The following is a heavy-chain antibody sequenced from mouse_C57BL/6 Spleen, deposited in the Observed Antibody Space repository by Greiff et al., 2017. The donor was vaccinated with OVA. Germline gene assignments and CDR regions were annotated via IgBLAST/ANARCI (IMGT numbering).Heavy chain of an antibody. D-gene: IGHD1-1*01. CDR2: IDPSDSYT. CDR3: ASATHYYGNSYGYAMDY. V-gene: IGHV1-69*01. J-gene: IGHJ4*01. CDR1: GYTFTSYW. Sequence: VQLQQPGAELVMPGASVKLSCKASGYTFTSYWMHWVKQRPGQGLEWIGEIDPSDSYTNYNQKFKGKSTLTVDKSSSTAYMQLSILTCEESSVYSCASATHYYGNSYGYAMDYWGQGTSVTVSS.